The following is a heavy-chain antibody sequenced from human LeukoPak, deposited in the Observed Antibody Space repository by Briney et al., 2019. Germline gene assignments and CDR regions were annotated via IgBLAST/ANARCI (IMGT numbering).Heavy chain of an antibody. CDR2: IYHSGST. CDR1: GGSISSYY. D-gene: IGHD3-10*01. CDR3: ARDKRVWFGELSFFDP. V-gene: IGHV4-59*12. J-gene: IGHJ5*02. Sequence: SETLSLTCTVSGGSISSYYWSWIRQPPGKGLEWIGSIYHSGSTYYNPSLKSRVTISVDTSKNQFSLKLSSVTAADTAVYYCARDKRVWFGELSFFDPWGQGTLVTVSS.